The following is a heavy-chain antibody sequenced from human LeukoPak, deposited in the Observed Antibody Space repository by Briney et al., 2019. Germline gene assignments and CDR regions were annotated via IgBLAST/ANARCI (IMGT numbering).Heavy chain of an antibody. Sequence: SVKVSCKASGGTFSSYAISWVRQAPGQGLEWMGGIIPIFGTANYAQKFQGRVTITADKSTSTAYMELSSLRSEDTAVYYCARLHYDSSGYYWVRGYYYYYMDVWGKGTTVTVSS. CDR2: IIPIFGTA. V-gene: IGHV1-69*06. J-gene: IGHJ6*03. CDR1: GGTFSSYA. CDR3: ARLHYDSSGYYWVRGYYYYYMDV. D-gene: IGHD3-22*01.